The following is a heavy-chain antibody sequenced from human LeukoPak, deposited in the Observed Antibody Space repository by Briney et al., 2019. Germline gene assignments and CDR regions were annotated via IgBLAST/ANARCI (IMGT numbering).Heavy chain of an antibody. J-gene: IGHJ4*02. CDR2: ISAGADST. Sequence: GGSLRLSCAASAFTFSSYAMSWVRQAPGKGLEWVSAISAGADSTYYADSVQGRFTISRDNSKNTLYLQMNSLRAEDTAVYYCAKGYESSGYYVDYFDYWGQGTLVTVSS. D-gene: IGHD3-22*01. CDR3: AKGYESSGYYVDYFDY. V-gene: IGHV3-23*01. CDR1: AFTFSSYA.